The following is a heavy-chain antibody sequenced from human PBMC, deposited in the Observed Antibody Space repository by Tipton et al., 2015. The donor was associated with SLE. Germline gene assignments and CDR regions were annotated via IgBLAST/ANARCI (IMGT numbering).Heavy chain of an antibody. J-gene: IGHJ4*02. CDR2: IYYSGST. V-gene: IGHV4-59*01. CDR1: GGSFSGYY. Sequence: TLSLTCAVYGGSFSGYYLSWIRQPPGKGLEWIGYIYYSGSTNYNPSLKSRVTISVDTSKNQFSLKLSSVTAADTAVYYCASLFSGSYSPFDYWGQGTLVTVSS. CDR3: ASLFSGSYSPFDY. D-gene: IGHD1-26*01.